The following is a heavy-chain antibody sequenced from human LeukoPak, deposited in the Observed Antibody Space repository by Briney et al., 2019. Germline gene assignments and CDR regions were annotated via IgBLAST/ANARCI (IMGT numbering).Heavy chain of an antibody. CDR1: GYTFTSYG. CDR2: ISAYNGNT. J-gene: IGHJ6*02. V-gene: IGHV1-18*01. Sequence: ASVKVSCKASGYTFTSYGISWVRQAPGQGLEWMGWISAYNGNTNYAQKLQGRVTMTTDTSTSTAYMELRSLRSEDTAVYYCASSHDMTTWLDVWGQGTTVTVSS. D-gene: IGHD4-11*01. CDR3: ASSHDMTTWLDV.